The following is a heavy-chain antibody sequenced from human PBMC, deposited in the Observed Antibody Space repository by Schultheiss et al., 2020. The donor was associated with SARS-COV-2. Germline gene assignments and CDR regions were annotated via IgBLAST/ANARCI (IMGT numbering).Heavy chain of an antibody. CDR3: ARHLNWAAGDWFDP. D-gene: IGHD7-27*01. CDR1: GGSISSYY. Sequence: SETLSLTCTVSGGSISSYYWSWIRQPPGKGLEWIGRIYTSGSTNYNPSLKSRVTISVDTSKNQFSLKLSSVTAADTAVYYCARHLNWAAGDWFDPWGQGTLVTVSS. V-gene: IGHV4-4*07. J-gene: IGHJ5*02. CDR2: IYTSGST.